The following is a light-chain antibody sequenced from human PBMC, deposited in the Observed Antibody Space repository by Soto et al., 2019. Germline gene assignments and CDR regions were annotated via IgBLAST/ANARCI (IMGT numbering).Light chain of an antibody. V-gene: IGLV2-8*01. CDR1: SSDVGAYNF. Sequence: QSVLTQPPSASGSPGQSVTISCTGTSSDVGAYNFVPWYQQHPGKAPKLMIYEVTKRPSGVPDRFSGSKSANTASLTVSGLQAEDEADYYCSSYAGSNNYVFGSGTKVTVL. J-gene: IGLJ1*01. CDR2: EVT. CDR3: SSYAGSNNYV.